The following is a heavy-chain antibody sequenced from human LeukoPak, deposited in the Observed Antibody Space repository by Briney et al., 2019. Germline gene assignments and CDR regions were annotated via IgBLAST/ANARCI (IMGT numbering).Heavy chain of an antibody. V-gene: IGHV1-69*13. CDR3: ARETEGLNILRGLRMYYLYMDV. Sequence: ASVKVSCKASGGTFSSYGISWVRQAPGQGLEWMGGIVPILGTTNHAQKLQGRVTITADESTSTAYMELSSLRSEDTAVYYCARETEGLNILRGLRMYYLYMDVWGKGTTVTISS. D-gene: IGHD3-10*01. J-gene: IGHJ6*03. CDR2: IVPILGTT. CDR1: GGTFSSYG.